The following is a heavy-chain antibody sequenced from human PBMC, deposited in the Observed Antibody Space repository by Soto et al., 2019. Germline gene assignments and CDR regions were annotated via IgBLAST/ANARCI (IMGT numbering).Heavy chain of an antibody. J-gene: IGHJ5*02. CDR3: ARGPTSYCTNGVCYPENWFDP. V-gene: IGHV1-18*01. D-gene: IGHD2-8*01. Sequence: ASVKVSCKASGYTFTSYGISWVRQAPGQGLEWMGWISAYNGNTNYAQKLQGRVTMTTDTSTSTAYMELRSPRSDDTAVYYCARGPTSYCTNGVCYPENWFDPWGQGTLVTVSS. CDR2: ISAYNGNT. CDR1: GYTFTSYG.